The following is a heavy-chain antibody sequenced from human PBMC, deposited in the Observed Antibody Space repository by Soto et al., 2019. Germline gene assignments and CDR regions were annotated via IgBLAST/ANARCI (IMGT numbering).Heavy chain of an antibody. V-gene: IGHV3-30*14. CDR3: ARDGLTAFGIIPLWDVDV. Sequence: GGSLRLSCTASGFTFNSHTMHWVRPAPGEGPEWEAIISYDGSNKFYADSVKWRFTISRGNSKSTLYRQMNRLTAADTAIYYCARDGLTAFGIIPLWDVDVWCQGTTVTVS. D-gene: IGHD3-3*01. CDR2: ISYDGSNK. CDR1: GFTFNSHT. J-gene: IGHJ6*02.